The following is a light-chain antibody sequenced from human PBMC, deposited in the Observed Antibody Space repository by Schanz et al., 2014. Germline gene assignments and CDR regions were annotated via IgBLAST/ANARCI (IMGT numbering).Light chain of an antibody. CDR2: EGS. Sequence: QSALTQAASVSGSPGQSITISCTGTSNDVGSYNLVSWYQRHPGKAPKLMIYEGSKRPSGVSNRFSGSKSGNTASLTISGLQAEDEADYYCCSYAGSSTPNWVFGGGTKLTVL. V-gene: IGLV2-23*01. CDR1: SNDVGSYNL. J-gene: IGLJ3*02. CDR3: CSYAGSSTPNWV.